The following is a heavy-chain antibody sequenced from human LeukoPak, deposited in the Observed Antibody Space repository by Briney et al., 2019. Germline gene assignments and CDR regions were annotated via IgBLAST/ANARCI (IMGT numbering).Heavy chain of an antibody. CDR3: ARDPLLTTVDYDSGWFDP. V-gene: IGHV3-74*03. CDR1: GFTFSSYW. CDR2: INSDGSSS. Sequence: PGGSLRLACAASGFTFSSYWMHWVRQAPGKGLVWVSRINSDGSSSTYADSVKGRFSISRDNAKNTLFLQMNSLRVEDTAVFYCARDPLLTTVDYDSGWFDPWGQGTLVTVSS. J-gene: IGHJ5*02. D-gene: IGHD4-23*01.